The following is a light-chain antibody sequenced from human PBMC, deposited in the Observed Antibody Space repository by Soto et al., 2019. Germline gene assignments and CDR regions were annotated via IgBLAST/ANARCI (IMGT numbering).Light chain of an antibody. CDR1: QSVSSSY. CDR3: QQYGSSPQT. CDR2: GAS. V-gene: IGKV3-20*01. Sequence: ETVLTQSPGTLSLSPGERATLSCMASQSVSSSYVAWDQQTPGEAPRLLIYGASSRATGIPDRFSGSGSGTDFTLTISRLEPEDFAVYYCQQYGSSPQTFGGGTKVEIK. J-gene: IGKJ4*01.